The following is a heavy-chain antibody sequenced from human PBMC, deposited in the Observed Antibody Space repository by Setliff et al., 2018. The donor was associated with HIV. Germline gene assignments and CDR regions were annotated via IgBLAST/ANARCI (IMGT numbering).Heavy chain of an antibody. D-gene: IGHD6-13*01. CDR2: ITWNGDTI. CDR3: ARAARNSIAAAGTLSGMDV. J-gene: IGHJ6*02. V-gene: IGHV3-9*01. CDR1: GFTFDDYA. Sequence: GGSLRLSCTASGFTFDDYAMHWVRQAPGKGLEWVSGITWNGDTIEYADSVKGRFTISRDNAKNSLYLQLNSLRAEDTAVYYCARAARNSIAAAGTLSGMDVWGQGTTVTVSS.